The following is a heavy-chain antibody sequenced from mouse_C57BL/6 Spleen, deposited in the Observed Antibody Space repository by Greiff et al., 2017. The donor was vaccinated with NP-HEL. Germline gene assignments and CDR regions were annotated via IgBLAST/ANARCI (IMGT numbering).Heavy chain of an antibody. CDR2: IYPGSGNT. Sequence: QVQLQQSGAELVRPGASVKLSCKASGYTFTDYYINWVKQRPGQGLEWIARIYPGSGNTYYNEKFKGKATLTAEKSSSTAYMQLSSLTSEDSAVYFCARGIYYDFHFDYWGQGTTLTVSS. V-gene: IGHV1-76*01. J-gene: IGHJ2*01. D-gene: IGHD2-4*01. CDR3: ARGIYYDFHFDY. CDR1: GYTFTDYY.